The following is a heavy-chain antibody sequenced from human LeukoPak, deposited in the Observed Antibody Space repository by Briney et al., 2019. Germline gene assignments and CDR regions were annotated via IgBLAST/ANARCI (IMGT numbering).Heavy chain of an antibody. Sequence: ASVKVSCKASGGTSSSYAINWVRQAPGQGLEWMGTIIPILGVANYAQKFQGRVTITADKSTSSAYMELSSLRSEDTALYYCARGYYGSSAYYPNDYWGQGTLVTVSS. J-gene: IGHJ4*02. CDR3: ARGYYGSSAYYPNDY. CDR1: GGTSSSYA. CDR2: IIPILGVA. D-gene: IGHD3-22*01. V-gene: IGHV1-69*04.